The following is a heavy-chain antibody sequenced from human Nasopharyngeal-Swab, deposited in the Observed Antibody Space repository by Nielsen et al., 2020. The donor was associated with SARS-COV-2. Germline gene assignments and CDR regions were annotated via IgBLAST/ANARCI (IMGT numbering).Heavy chain of an antibody. J-gene: IGHJ6*03. CDR2: INPSGGST. V-gene: IGHV1-46*01. Sequence: PSVKGSCKASGYTFTSYYMHWVRQAPGQGLEWMGIINPSGGSTSYAQKFQGRVTMTRDTSTSTVYMELSSLRSEDTAVYYCARTYGSGSYMDVWGKGTTVTVSS. D-gene: IGHD3-10*01. CDR1: GYTFTSYY. CDR3: ARTYGSGSYMDV.